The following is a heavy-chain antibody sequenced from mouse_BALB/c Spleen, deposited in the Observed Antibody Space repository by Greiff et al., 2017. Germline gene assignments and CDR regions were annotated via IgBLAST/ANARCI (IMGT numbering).Heavy chain of an antibody. CDR3: TKLWSFAY. D-gene: IGHD1-1*02. J-gene: IGHJ3*01. CDR2: IDPETGGT. CDR1: GYTFTDYE. V-gene: IGHV1-15*01. Sequence: QVQLKESGAELVRPGASVTLSCKASGYTFTDYEMHWVKQTPVHGLEWIGAIDPETGGTAYNQKFKGKATLTADKSSSTAYMELRSLTSEDSAVYYCTKLWSFAYWGQGTLVTVSA.